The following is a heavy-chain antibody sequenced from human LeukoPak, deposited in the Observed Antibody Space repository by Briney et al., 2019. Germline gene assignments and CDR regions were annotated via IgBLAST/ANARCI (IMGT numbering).Heavy chain of an antibody. CDR2: ISWNSGSI. V-gene: IGHV3-9*01. J-gene: IGHJ3*02. Sequence: GGSLRLSCAASGFTFDDYAMHWVRQAPGKGLEWVSGISWNSGSIGYADSVKGRFTISRDNAKNSLYLQMNSLRAEDTALYYCAKDIGYSSSWYGNHAFDIWGQGTMVTVSS. CDR1: GFTFDDYA. CDR3: AKDIGYSSSWYGNHAFDI. D-gene: IGHD6-13*01.